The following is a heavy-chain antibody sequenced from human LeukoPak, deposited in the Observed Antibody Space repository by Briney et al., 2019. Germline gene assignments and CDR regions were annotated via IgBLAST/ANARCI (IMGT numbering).Heavy chain of an antibody. J-gene: IGHJ6*02. V-gene: IGHV1-2*02. CDR2: INPNRGGT. D-gene: IGHD6-13*01. CDR1: GYTFTGYY. CDR3: ATPFSSNYGLDV. Sequence: ASVKVSCKASGYTFTGYYLHWVRQAPGQGLEWMGWINPNRGGTDYAQKFQGRVTMTRDTSINTAYMELSRLRSDDTAVYYCATPFSSNYGLDVWGQGTTVTVSS.